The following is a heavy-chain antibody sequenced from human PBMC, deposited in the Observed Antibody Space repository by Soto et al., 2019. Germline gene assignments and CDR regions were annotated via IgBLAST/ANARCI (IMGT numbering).Heavy chain of an antibody. CDR3: SYDSYRGDY. J-gene: IGHJ4*02. CDR1: GITFSDAW. V-gene: IGHV3-15*01. CDR2: IRSKTDGGTP. D-gene: IGHD3-22*01. Sequence: EVQLVESGGGLVKPGGSLSLSCAASGITFSDAWMGWVRQAPGQGLEWVGRIRSKTDGGTPDYAAHVKGRFTISRDDSKNTLYLQMNSLKTEDTAVYYCSYDSYRGDYWGQGTLVTVSS.